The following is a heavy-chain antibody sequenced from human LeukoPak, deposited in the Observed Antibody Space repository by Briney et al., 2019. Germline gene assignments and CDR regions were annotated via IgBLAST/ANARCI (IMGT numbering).Heavy chain of an antibody. J-gene: IGHJ4*02. D-gene: IGHD5-12*01. Sequence: SVNVSREISVYTFTDFYLHWVRGAPGQGLEWGRWIPPNSGATHYAQKFQGRLSMTRGTSISTVYMELTRLRSDDTAVYYCARDMGRYSGYDYDYWGQGTLVTASS. V-gene: IGHV1-2*02. CDR1: VYTFTDFY. CDR3: ARDMGRYSGYDYDY. CDR2: IPPNSGAT.